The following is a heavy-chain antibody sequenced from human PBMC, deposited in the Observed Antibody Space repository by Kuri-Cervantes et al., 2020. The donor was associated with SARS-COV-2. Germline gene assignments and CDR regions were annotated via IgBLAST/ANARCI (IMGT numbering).Heavy chain of an antibody. CDR3: AEGHSGT. CDR2: IWYDGSNK. J-gene: IGHJ5*02. V-gene: IGHV3-33*01. CDR1: GFTFSSYG. D-gene: IGHD1-26*01. Sequence: GGSLRLSCAASGFTFSSYGMHWVRQAPGKGLEWVAVIWYDGSNKYYADSVKGRFTISRDNSKNTLYLQMNSLRAEDTAVYYCAEGHSGTWGQGTLVTSPQ.